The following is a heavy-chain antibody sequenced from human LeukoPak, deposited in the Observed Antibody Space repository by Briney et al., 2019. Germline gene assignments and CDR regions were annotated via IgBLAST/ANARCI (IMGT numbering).Heavy chain of an antibody. CDR1: GFTFSSYA. CDR3: ANQKGTWDFWSGYYLDDY. CDR2: ISGSGGST. Sequence: SGGSLRLSCAASGFTFSSYAMSWVRQAPGKGLEWVSAISGSGGSTYYADSVKGRFTISRDNSKNTLYLQMNSLRAEDTAVYYCANQKGTWDFWSGYYLDDYWGQGTLVTVSS. V-gene: IGHV3-23*01. D-gene: IGHD3-3*01. J-gene: IGHJ4*02.